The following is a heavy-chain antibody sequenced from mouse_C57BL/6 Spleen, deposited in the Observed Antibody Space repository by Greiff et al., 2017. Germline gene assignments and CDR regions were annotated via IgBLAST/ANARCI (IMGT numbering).Heavy chain of an antibody. CDR2: IDPSDSYT. CDR3: ARNDYFDY. J-gene: IGHJ2*01. CDR1: GYTFTSYW. Sequence: QVQLKQPGAELVMPGASVKLSCKASGYTFTSYWMHWVKQRPGQGLEWIGEIDPSDSYTNYNQKFKGKSTLTVDKSSSTAYMQLSSLTSEDSAVYYCARNDYFDYWGQGTTLTVSS. V-gene: IGHV1-69*01.